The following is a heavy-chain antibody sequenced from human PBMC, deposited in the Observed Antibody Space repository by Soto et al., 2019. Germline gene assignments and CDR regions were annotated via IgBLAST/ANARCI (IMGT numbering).Heavy chain of an antibody. CDR1: GFTLRNYA. CDR3: ANAKNDYNWDNRPTFDY. Sequence: GGSLRLSCEASGFTLRNYAMTWVRQAPGKGLEWVSLISANDVGTYYAESVKTRFTISTDQSRNTVYLQMDSLRADDTAIYYCANAKNDYNWDNRPTFDYWGQGTLVTVSS. V-gene: IGHV3-23*01. J-gene: IGHJ4*02. CDR2: ISANDVGT. D-gene: IGHD1-1*01.